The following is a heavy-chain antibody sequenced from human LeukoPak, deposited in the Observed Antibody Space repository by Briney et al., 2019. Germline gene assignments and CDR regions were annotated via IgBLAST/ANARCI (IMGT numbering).Heavy chain of an antibody. CDR2: IIPIFGTA. J-gene: IGHJ6*03. Sequence: SVKLSCKASGGTFSSYAISWVRQAPGQGLGWKGVIIPIFGTANYAQKFQGRVTITTDESTSTAYMELSSLRSEDTAVYYCAMYYYGSGSHYYYYYYMDVWGKGTTVTVSS. V-gene: IGHV1-69*05. CDR1: GGTFSSYA. CDR3: AMYYYGSGSHYYYYYYMDV. D-gene: IGHD3-10*01.